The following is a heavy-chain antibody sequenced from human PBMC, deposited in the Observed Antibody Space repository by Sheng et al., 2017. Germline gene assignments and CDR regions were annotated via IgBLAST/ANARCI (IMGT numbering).Heavy chain of an antibody. Sequence: QLQLQGSGPGLVRPSETLSLTCTVSGGSIRSSSSYYWGWIRQPPGKGLEWIGSIYYSGNTYYNPSLKSRVTISVDTSKNQFSLKLSSVTAADTAVYYCARGLWTAYEFDYWGQGNPGSPSPQ. CDR1: GGSIRSSSSYY. V-gene: IGHV4-39*07. CDR3: ARGLWTAYEFDY. J-gene: IGHJ4*02. D-gene: IGHD3-3*01. CDR2: IYYSGNT.